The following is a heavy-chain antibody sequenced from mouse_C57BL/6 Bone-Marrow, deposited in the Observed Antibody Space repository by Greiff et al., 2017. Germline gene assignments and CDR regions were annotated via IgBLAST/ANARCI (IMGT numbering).Heavy chain of an antibody. D-gene: IGHD1-1*01. J-gene: IGHJ4*01. Sequence: EVQLVESGGGLVKPGGSLKLSCAASGFTFSSYTMSWVRQTPEKRLEWVATISGGGGNTYYPDSVKGRFTISRDNAKNTLYLQMSSLRSEDTALYYCARHATTVVAGMDYWGQGTSVTVSS. CDR3: ARHATTVVAGMDY. CDR2: ISGGGGNT. CDR1: GFTFSSYT. V-gene: IGHV5-9*01.